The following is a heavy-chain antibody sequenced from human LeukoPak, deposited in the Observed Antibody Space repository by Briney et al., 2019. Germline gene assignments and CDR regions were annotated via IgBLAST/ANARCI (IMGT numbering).Heavy chain of an antibody. D-gene: IGHD3-10*01. CDR1: GFTLSTYD. V-gene: IGHV3-13*01. CDR3: AREMSGSNDAFDI. CDR2: IYEAGNT. J-gene: IGHJ3*02. Sequence: GGSLRLSCAASGFTLSTYDMHWVRQVTGEALEWVSMIYEAGNTYYTGSAKGRFTISRENAKNSLYLQMHGLTAGDTAVYYCAREMSGSNDAFDIWGPGTMVTVSS.